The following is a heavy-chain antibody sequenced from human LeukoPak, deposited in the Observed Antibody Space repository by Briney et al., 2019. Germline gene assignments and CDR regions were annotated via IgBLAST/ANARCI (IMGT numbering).Heavy chain of an antibody. CDR3: AKDAPIGVVITTVDAFDI. V-gene: IGHV3-23*01. Sequence: GGSLRLSCAASGFTFSSYVMSWVRQAPGKGLEWVSTISSIGGTTYYADSVKSRFTISRDNSKNTLYLQMNCLRAEDTAVYYCAKDAPIGVVITTVDAFDIWGQGKMVTVSS. CDR1: GFTFSSYV. D-gene: IGHD3-22*01. CDR2: ISSIGGTT. J-gene: IGHJ3*02.